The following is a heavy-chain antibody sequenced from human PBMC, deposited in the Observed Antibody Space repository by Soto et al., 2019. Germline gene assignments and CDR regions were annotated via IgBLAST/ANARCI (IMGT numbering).Heavy chain of an antibody. V-gene: IGHV1-18*01. CDR2: ISTYNGNT. CDR3: ARERGSYGLPDF. CDR1: GGTFSSYA. Sequence: QVQLVQSGAEVKKPGSSVKVSCKASGGTFSSYAISWVRQAPGQGLEWMGGISTYNGNTNYAQKLQGRVTMTTDTSTSTAYMELRSLRSDDTAVYYCARERGSYGLPDFWGQGTLVTVSS. D-gene: IGHD1-26*01. J-gene: IGHJ4*02.